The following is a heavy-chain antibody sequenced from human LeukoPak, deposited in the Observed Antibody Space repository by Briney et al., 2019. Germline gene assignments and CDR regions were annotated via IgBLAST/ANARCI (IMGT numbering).Heavy chain of an antibody. Sequence: AGGSLRLSCAASGFTFSSYSMNWVRQAPGKGLEWVSYISSSSSTIYYADSVKGRFTISRDNAKNSLYLQMNSLRAEDTAVYYCAILPVDTAMTVPFDYWGQGTLVTVSS. CDR2: ISSSSSTI. D-gene: IGHD5-18*01. CDR1: GFTFSSYS. V-gene: IGHV3-48*01. CDR3: AILPVDTAMTVPFDY. J-gene: IGHJ4*02.